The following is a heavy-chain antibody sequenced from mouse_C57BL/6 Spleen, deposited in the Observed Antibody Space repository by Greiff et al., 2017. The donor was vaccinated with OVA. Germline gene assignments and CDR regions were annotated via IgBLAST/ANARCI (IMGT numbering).Heavy chain of an antibody. CDR2: IYPGDGDT. CDR1: GYAFSSSW. J-gene: IGHJ2*01. D-gene: IGHD4-1*01. V-gene: IGHV1-82*01. CDR3: ARWSGTGFDY. Sequence: QVQLQQSGPELVKPGASVKISCKASGYAFSSSWMNWVKQRPGKGLEWIGRIYPGDGDTNYNGKFKGKATLTADKSSSTAYMQLSSLTSEDSAVYFCARWSGTGFDYWGQGTTLTVSS.